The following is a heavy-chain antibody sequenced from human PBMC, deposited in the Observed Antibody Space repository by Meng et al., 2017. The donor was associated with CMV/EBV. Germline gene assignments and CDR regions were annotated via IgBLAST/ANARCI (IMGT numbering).Heavy chain of an antibody. CDR2: INHSGST. J-gene: IGHJ4*02. CDR1: GGSFSGYY. V-gene: IGHV4-34*01. Sequence: QWQCRRGGAVLLKPSETLSPTCAVYGGSFSGYYWSWIRQPPGKGLEWIGEINHSGSTNYNPSLKSRVTISVDTSKNQFSLKLSSVTAADTAVYYCARGGGGEWELLHYFDYWGQGTLVTVSS. D-gene: IGHD1-26*01. CDR3: ARGGGGEWELLHYFDY.